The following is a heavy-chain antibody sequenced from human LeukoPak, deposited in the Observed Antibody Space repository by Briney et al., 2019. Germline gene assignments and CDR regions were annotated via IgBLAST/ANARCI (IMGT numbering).Heavy chain of an antibody. CDR3: ATSIQPDSSSSFDY. Sequence: GESLKISCKGSGYSFSCHWIAWVRLTPGKGLEWIGIIYPGDSDTRYSPPFQGQVTISADKSIGTAFLQWSRLKASDTAIYYCATSIQPDSSSSFDYWGQGTLVTVSS. D-gene: IGHD6-6*01. V-gene: IGHV5-51*01. CDR2: IYPGDSDT. J-gene: IGHJ4*02. CDR1: GYSFSCHW.